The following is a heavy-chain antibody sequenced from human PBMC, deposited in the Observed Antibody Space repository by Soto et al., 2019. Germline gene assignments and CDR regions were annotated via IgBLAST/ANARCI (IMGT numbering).Heavy chain of an antibody. CDR1: GGSLNNYN. Sequence: SETLSLTCTVSGGSLNNYNWNWIRQSAGPGLEWIGRIYSSGKTYYNPSLKSRVTLSLDMLNNQISLKVTSVTAADTAMYYCARERTYQMFGDDALDFWGLGTMVTVSS. J-gene: IGHJ3*01. CDR3: ARERTYQMFGDDALDF. CDR2: IYSSGKT. V-gene: IGHV4-4*07. D-gene: IGHD2-2*01.